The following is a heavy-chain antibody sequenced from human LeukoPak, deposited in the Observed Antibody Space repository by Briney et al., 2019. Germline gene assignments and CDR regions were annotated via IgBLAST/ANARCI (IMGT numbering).Heavy chain of an antibody. V-gene: IGHV1-69*13. Sequence: SVKVSCKASGGTFSSYAISWVRQAPGQGLEWMGGIIPIFGTANYAQKFQGRVTITADESTSTAYMELSSLGSEDTAVYYCARDKDYGEGGFDYWGQGTLVTVSS. J-gene: IGHJ4*02. CDR3: ARDKDYGEGGFDY. D-gene: IGHD4/OR15-4a*01. CDR1: GGTFSSYA. CDR2: IIPIFGTA.